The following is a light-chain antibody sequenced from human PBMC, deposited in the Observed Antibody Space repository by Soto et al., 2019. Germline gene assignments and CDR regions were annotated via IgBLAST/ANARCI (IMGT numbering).Light chain of an antibody. V-gene: IGLV3-9*01. Sequence: SYELTQPVSVSVALGQTATITCGGSNIGSKNVHWYQHKPGQAPVLVIYRDSNRPSGIPDRFSGSNSGNTATLTITRAQVGDEAVYYCQVWDSSFFGGGTKLTVL. CDR3: QVWDSSF. CDR1: NIGSKN. CDR2: RDS. J-gene: IGLJ2*01.